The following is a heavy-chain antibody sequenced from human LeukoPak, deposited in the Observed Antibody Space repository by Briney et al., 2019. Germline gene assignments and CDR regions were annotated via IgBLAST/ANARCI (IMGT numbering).Heavy chain of an antibody. V-gene: IGHV1-69*13. J-gene: IGHJ4*02. CDR1: GGTFSSYA. Sequence: GASVKVSCKASGGTFSSYAISWVQQAPGQGLEWMGGIIPIFGTANYAQKFQGRVTITADESTSTAYMELSSLRSEDTAVYYCAREYLDYYDSSGHIRFDYWGQGTLVTVSS. CDR2: IIPIFGTA. D-gene: IGHD3-22*01. CDR3: AREYLDYYDSSGHIRFDY.